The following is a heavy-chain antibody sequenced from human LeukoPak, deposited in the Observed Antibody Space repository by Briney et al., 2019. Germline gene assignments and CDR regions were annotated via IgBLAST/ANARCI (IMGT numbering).Heavy chain of an antibody. J-gene: IGHJ4*02. D-gene: IGHD6-19*01. Sequence: GGSLRLSCAASGFTFDDYTMHWVRQAPGKGLEWVSLISWDGGSTYYADSVKGRFTISRDNSKNSLYLQMNSLRTEDTALYYCAKDMRRVYSSGWTPDYWGQGTLVTVSS. CDR1: GFTFDDYT. CDR2: ISWDGGST. V-gene: IGHV3-43*01. CDR3: AKDMRRVYSSGWTPDY.